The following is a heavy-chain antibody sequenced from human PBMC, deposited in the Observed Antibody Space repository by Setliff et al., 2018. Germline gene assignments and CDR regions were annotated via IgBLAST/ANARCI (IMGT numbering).Heavy chain of an antibody. CDR2: IYWDDDK. D-gene: IGHD3-22*01. V-gene: IGHV2-5*02. J-gene: IGHJ4*02. Sequence: SGPTLVNPTQTLPLTCTFSGFSLSTYGVSVGWIRQPPGKALEWLALIYWDDDKRYSPSLKSRVTITKDTSKNQVVLTMTGMDPVDAATYYCARTFYYDDSGSNRLLYYFDYWGQGALVTVSS. CDR3: ARTFYYDDSGSNRLLYYFDY. CDR1: GFSLSTYGVS.